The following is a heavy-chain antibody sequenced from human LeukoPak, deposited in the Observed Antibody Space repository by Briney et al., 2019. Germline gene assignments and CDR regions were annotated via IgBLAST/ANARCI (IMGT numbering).Heavy chain of an antibody. CDR3: ATSQTTSGRYGNAFDI. Sequence: GGSLRLSCVASGFTFSTYWMSWVRQAPGKGLEWVANIKQDGGEKYSVDSVKGRSTISRDNAKSSLYLQMNNLRVEDTAVYYCATSQTTSGRYGNAFDIWGQGTMVTVSS. D-gene: IGHD6-19*01. V-gene: IGHV3-7*03. CDR2: IKQDGGEK. J-gene: IGHJ3*02. CDR1: GFTFSTYW.